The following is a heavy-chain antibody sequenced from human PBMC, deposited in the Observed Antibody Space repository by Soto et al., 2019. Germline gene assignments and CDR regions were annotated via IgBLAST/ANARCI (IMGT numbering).Heavy chain of an antibody. CDR1: GLTFSGSA. D-gene: IGHD3-22*01. Sequence: EVQLLESGGGLVQPGGSLRLSCAASGLTFSGSAMPWAPLAPGKGLEWVSAMSGGGETTYYADSVKGRFTISRDNSRNTLYLQMNSLRADDSAAYYCAKWHTYYYDSRGFSGFDCWGRGTLVTVSS. CDR3: AKWHTYYYDSRGFSGFDC. V-gene: IGHV3-23*01. CDR2: MSGGGETT. J-gene: IGHJ4*02.